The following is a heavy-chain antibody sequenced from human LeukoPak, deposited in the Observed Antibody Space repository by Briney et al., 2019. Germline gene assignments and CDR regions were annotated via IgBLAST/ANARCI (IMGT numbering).Heavy chain of an antibody. Sequence: SETLSLTCAVYGGSFSGYYWSWIRQPPGDGMEWIGEINHSGSTNYNPSLKSRVTISVDTSKNQFSLKLSSVTAADTAVYYCARAPDYYYYYMDVWGKGTTVTVSS. CDR2: INHSGST. CDR1: GGSFSGYY. CDR3: ARAPDYYYYYMDV. V-gene: IGHV4-34*01. J-gene: IGHJ6*03.